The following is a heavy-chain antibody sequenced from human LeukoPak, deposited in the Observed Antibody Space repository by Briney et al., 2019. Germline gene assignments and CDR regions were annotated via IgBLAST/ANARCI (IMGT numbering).Heavy chain of an antibody. CDR2: INPNSGGT. J-gene: IGHJ4*02. CDR1: GYTFTGYY. Sequence: EASVKVSCKASGYTFTGYYMHWVRQAPGQGLEWMGRINPNSGGTNYAQKFQGRVTMTRDTSISTAYMELSRLRSDDTAVYYCAREGSGYDPFYYFDYWGQGTLVTVSS. D-gene: IGHD5-12*01. V-gene: IGHV1-2*06. CDR3: AREGSGYDPFYYFDY.